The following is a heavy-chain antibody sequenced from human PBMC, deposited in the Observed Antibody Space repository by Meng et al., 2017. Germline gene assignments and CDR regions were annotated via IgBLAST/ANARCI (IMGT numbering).Heavy chain of an antibody. CDR1: GFTFSSYA. CDR3: AKTTLRFLEWLLIGFDY. D-gene: IGHD3-3*01. J-gene: IGHJ4*02. V-gene: IGHV3-23*01. Sequence: GESLKISCAASGFTFSSYAMSWVRQAPGKGLEWVSAISGSGGSTYYADSVKGRFTISRDNSKNTLYLQMNSLRAEDTAVYYCAKTTLRFLEWLLIGFDYWGQGTLVTVS. CDR2: ISGSGGST.